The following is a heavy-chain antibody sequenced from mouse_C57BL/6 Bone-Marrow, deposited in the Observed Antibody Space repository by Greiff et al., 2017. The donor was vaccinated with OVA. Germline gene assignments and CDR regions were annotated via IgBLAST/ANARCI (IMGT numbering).Heavy chain of an antibody. D-gene: IGHD1-1*01. J-gene: IGHJ4*01. Sequence: QVQLQQSGAELMKPGASVKLSCKATGYTFTGYWLEWVKQRPGHGLEWLGEILPGSGSTNYNEKFKGKATFTADQSSNTADMQLSSLTTEDSSIYYCARQDYGSSYDAMDYWGQGTSVTVSS. CDR1: GYTFTGYW. CDR2: ILPGSGST. CDR3: ARQDYGSSYDAMDY. V-gene: IGHV1-9*01.